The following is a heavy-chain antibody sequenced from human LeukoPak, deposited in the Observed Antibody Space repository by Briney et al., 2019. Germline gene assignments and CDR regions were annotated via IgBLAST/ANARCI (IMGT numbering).Heavy chain of an antibody. Sequence: GGSLRLSCAASGFTFSSYGMHWVRQAPGKGLEWVAVIWYDGSNKYYADSVKGRFTISRDNSKNTLYLQMNSLGAEDTAVYYCAKGSKPYCSSTSCYGSMVDYWGQGTLVTVSS. CDR1: GFTFSSYG. J-gene: IGHJ4*02. D-gene: IGHD2-2*01. CDR2: IWYDGSNK. V-gene: IGHV3-33*06. CDR3: AKGSKPYCSSTSCYGSMVDY.